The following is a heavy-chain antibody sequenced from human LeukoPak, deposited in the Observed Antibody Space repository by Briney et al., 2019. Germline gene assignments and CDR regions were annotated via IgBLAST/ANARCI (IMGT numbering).Heavy chain of an antibody. D-gene: IGHD6-13*01. V-gene: IGHV4-61*02. J-gene: IGHJ4*02. CDR2: IYTSGST. CDR1: GGSISSGSYY. Sequence: NPSETLSLTCTVSGGSISSGSYYWSWIRQPAGKGLEWIGRIYTSGSTNYNPSLKSRVTISVDTSKNQFSLKLSSVTAADTAVYYCASGTRYSSSWALDYWGQGTLVTVSS. CDR3: ASGTRYSSSWALDY.